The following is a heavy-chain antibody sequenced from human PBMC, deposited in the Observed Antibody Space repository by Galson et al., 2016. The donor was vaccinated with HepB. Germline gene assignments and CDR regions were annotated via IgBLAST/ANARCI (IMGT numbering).Heavy chain of an antibody. D-gene: IGHD6-13*01. CDR2: IYFTGNT. V-gene: IGHV4-39*07. J-gene: IGHJ4*02. Sequence: ETLSLTCTVSGDSISNTIYYWGWIRQPPGKGLEWIGNIYFTGNTYYNPSLKSRLTISVDTSKNQFSLRLISVTAADTAIYYCARNQRAAASPAFADFWGPGTLVTVSS. CDR1: GDSISNTIYY. CDR3: ARNQRAAASPAFADF.